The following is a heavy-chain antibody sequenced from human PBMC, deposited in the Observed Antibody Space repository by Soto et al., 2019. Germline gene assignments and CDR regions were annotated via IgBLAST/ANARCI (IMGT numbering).Heavy chain of an antibody. Sequence: GASVKVSCKASGYDFTAYDINWVRQASGQGLEWMGWMNPINGATGSARRFQGRVSMTRNTATATAYLELTSLRSEDTAVYYCARAGSGYDSGYYYYGMDVWGQGTTVTVSS. J-gene: IGHJ6*02. CDR2: MNPINGAT. D-gene: IGHD5-12*01. V-gene: IGHV1-8*02. CDR3: ARAGSGYDSGYYYYGMDV. CDR1: GYDFTAYD.